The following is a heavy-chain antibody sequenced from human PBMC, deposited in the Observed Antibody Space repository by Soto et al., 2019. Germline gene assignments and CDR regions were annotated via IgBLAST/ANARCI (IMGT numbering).Heavy chain of an antibody. CDR1: GFTFSNYA. CDR2: ISGGGGNT. J-gene: IGHJ4*02. V-gene: IGHV3-23*01. CDR3: AKERLGRGADY. Sequence: EVLLLESGGGLVQPGGSLRLSCAASGFTFSNYAMSWVRQTPGKGLEWVSTISGGGGNTYYPDSVKGRFTISRDNSKDTVYLQMNSLRAEDTAIYYCAKERLGRGADYWGQGALVTVTS.